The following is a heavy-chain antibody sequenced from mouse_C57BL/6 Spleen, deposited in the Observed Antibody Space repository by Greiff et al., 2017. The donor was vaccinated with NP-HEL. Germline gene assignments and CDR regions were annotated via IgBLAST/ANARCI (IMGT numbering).Heavy chain of an antibody. CDR3: ARRGYYGSSYYFDY. D-gene: IGHD1-1*01. CDR1: GFSLTSYG. Sequence: QVQLKQSGPGLVQPSQSLSITCTVSGFSLTSYGVHWVRQSPGKGLEWLGVIWSGGSTAYNAAFISRLSISKDNSKSQVFFKMNSLQADDTAIYYCARRGYYGSSYYFDYWGQGTTLTVSS. CDR2: IWSGGST. V-gene: IGHV2-2*01. J-gene: IGHJ2*01.